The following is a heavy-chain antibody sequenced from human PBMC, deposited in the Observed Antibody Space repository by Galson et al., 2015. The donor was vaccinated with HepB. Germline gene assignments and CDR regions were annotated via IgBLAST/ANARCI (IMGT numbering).Heavy chain of an antibody. CDR2: IIPILGIA. Sequence: SVKVSCKASGGTFSSYTISWVRQAPGQGLEWMGRIIPILGIANYAQKFQGRVTITADKSTSTAYMELSSLRSEDTAVYYCARDRLIFGVGSEERREELTPTNDYWGQGTLVTVSS. CDR1: GGTFSSYT. D-gene: IGHD3-3*01. CDR3: ARDRLIFGVGSEERREELTPTNDY. J-gene: IGHJ4*02. V-gene: IGHV1-69*04.